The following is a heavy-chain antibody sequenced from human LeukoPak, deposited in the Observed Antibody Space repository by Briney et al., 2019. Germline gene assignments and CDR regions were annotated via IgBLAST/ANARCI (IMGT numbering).Heavy chain of an antibody. CDR3: AKEGRDSGGYNGWFEP. J-gene: IGHJ5*02. D-gene: IGHD2-15*01. CDR1: GGSITSGGYC. CDR2: VCHDGGT. Sequence: SETLSLTCTVSGGSITSGGYCWSWVRQHPGKGLEWIGYVCHDGGTSYNPSLKSRVTVAIDTSKNQFSLKLNSVTAADTAVFYCAKEGRDSGGYNGWFEPWGQGTLVTVSS. V-gene: IGHV4-31*03.